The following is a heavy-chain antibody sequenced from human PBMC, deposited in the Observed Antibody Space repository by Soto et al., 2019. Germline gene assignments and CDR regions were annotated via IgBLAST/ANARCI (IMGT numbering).Heavy chain of an antibody. CDR3: ARERRGAIAARRGYYYYGMDV. D-gene: IGHD6-6*01. Sequence: ASVKVSCKASGYTFTSYYMHWVRQAPGQGLEWMGIINPSGGSTSYAQKFQGRVTMTRDTSTSTVYMELSSLRSEDTAVYYCARERRGAIAARRGYYYYGMDVWRQRTTVTVSS. CDR1: GYTFTSYY. V-gene: IGHV1-46*01. J-gene: IGHJ6*02. CDR2: INPSGGST.